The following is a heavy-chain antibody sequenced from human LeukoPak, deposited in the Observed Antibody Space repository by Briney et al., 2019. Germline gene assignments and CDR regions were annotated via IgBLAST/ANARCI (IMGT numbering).Heavy chain of an antibody. CDR3: ARALGGADY. V-gene: IGHV4-34*01. J-gene: IGHJ4*02. CDR1: GGSFSAYY. D-gene: IGHD1-26*01. Sequence: SETLSLTCAVYGGSFSAYYWSWIRQPPGKGLEWIGEINHSGSTNYNPSLKSRVTISVDTSKNQFSLKLSSVTAADTAVYYCARALGGADYWGQGTLVTVSS. CDR2: INHSGST.